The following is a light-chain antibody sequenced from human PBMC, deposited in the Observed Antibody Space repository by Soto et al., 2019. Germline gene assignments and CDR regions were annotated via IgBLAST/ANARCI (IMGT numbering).Light chain of an antibody. V-gene: IGKV3-20*01. Sequence: EIVLTQFPGTMSLSPGRSATLSCRSSQSFSSNSLAWHQQKPGQAPRLLMYAASSRATGIPARFSGSGSEAEFALTISTLQSEDFAVYYCQQYSVWPLTFGGGTKVDIK. CDR3: QQYSVWPLT. CDR2: AAS. CDR1: QSFSSNS. J-gene: IGKJ4*01.